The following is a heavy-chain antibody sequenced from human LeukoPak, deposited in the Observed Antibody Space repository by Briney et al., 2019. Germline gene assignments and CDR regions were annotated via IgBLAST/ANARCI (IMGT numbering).Heavy chain of an antibody. D-gene: IGHD1-26*01. CDR1: GYTFTGYY. Sequence: ASVKVSCKASGYTFTGYYMHWVRQAPGQGLEWMGRINPNSGGTNYAQKFQGRVTMTRDTSISTAYMELNRLRSDDTAVYYCAREPFIVGATKEAFDIWVQGTMVTVSS. V-gene: IGHV1-2*06. CDR2: INPNSGGT. CDR3: AREPFIVGATKEAFDI. J-gene: IGHJ3*02.